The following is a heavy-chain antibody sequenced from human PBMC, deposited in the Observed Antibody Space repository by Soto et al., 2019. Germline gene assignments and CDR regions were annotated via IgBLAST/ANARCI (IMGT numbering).Heavy chain of an antibody. J-gene: IGHJ4*02. V-gene: IGHV1-2*02. D-gene: IGHD6-6*01. CDR3: ARIEGSASSAGD. Sequence: QVQMVQSGAEVKNPGASVKVSCKASGYSFTTYYIHWVRQAPGQGLEWMGSIHPNTGRTKYAQKFQGRVTMTSYTSIKTAYIELSRLTSDDAAMYYCARIEGSASSAGDWGQGTLVSVS. CDR1: GYSFTTYY. CDR2: IHPNTGRT.